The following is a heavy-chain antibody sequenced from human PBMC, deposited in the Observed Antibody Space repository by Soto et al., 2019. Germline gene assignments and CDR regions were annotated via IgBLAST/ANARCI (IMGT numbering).Heavy chain of an antibody. CDR1: GDSVSSNSAA. V-gene: IGHV6-1*01. D-gene: IGHD6-13*01. J-gene: IGHJ4*02. CDR3: ARTGGFEQQLTRDY. Sequence: SQTLSLTCAISGDSVSSNSAAWNWIRQSPSRGLEWLGRTYYRSKLYNDYAVSVKSRITINPDTSKNQFSLQLNSVTPEDTAVYYCARTGGFEQQLTRDYWGQGTLVTVSS. CDR2: TYYRSKLYN.